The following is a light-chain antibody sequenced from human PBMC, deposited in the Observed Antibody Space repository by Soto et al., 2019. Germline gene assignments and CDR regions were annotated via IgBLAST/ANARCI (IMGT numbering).Light chain of an antibody. CDR2: EVT. J-gene: IGLJ1*01. V-gene: IGLV2-14*01. Sequence: QSVLTQPASVSGSPGQSITISCTVTVSDVGGYDYVSWYQHHPGKAPKVMIYEVTNRPSGVSNRFSGSKSGNTASLTISGLLAEDEADYYCSSYTSSSTYVFGTGTKVTVL. CDR1: VSDVGGYDY. CDR3: SSYTSSSTYV.